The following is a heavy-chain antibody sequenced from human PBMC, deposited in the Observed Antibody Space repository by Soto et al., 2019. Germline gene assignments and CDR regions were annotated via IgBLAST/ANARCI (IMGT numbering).Heavy chain of an antibody. CDR1: AFTFSNYG. D-gene: IGHD2-2*01. CDR3: ARDDCSSPSCLNY. CDR2: IKSDGSKK. J-gene: IGHJ4*02. V-gene: IGHV3-33*01. Sequence: QVQLVESGGGVVQPGTSLSLSCAASAFTFSNYGMHWVRQAPGRGLEWVAAIKSDGSKKYYTDSVTDRFTISRDNSDNTLYLRMNSLRAEDTAVYYCARDDCSSPSCLNYWGQGTLVTVSS.